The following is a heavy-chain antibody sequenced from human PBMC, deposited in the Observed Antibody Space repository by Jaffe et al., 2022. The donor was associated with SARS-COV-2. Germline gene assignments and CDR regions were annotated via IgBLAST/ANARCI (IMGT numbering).Heavy chain of an antibody. Sequence: EVQLVESGGGLVQPGGSLRLSCAASGFTFSSYWMSWVRQAPGKGLEWVANIKQDGSEKYYVDSVKGRFTISRDNAKNSLYLQMNSLRAEDTAVYYCARDLHDYVEENNWFDPWGQGTLVTVSS. J-gene: IGHJ5*02. CDR3: ARDLHDYVEENNWFDP. D-gene: IGHD3-16*01. CDR2: IKQDGSEK. V-gene: IGHV3-7*01. CDR1: GFTFSSYW.